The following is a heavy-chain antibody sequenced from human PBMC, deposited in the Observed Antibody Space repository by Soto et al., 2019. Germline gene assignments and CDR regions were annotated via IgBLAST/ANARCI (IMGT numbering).Heavy chain of an antibody. CDR2: INPNTGVT. V-gene: IGHV1-2*02. Sequence: ASVKVSCKASGYTFTGYYIHWVRQAPGQGLEWMGWINPNTGVTLYAQKFQGRVTMTTDTSISTAYMELSRLESDDTAIYYCAKDWQYGDYGYYFDYWGQGTLVTVSS. J-gene: IGHJ4*02. CDR3: AKDWQYGDYGYYFDY. D-gene: IGHD4-17*01. CDR1: GYTFTGYY.